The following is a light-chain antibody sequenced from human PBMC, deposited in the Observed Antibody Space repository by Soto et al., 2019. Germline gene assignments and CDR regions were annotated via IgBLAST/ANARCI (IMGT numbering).Light chain of an antibody. V-gene: IGLV2-14*03. J-gene: IGLJ1*01. CDR1: SSDVGAYNY. CDR2: DVS. Sequence: QAALTQPASVSGSPGQSITISCTGTSSDVGAYNYVSWYQHHPGNAPKLLIYDVSTRPSGVSNRFSGSKSGNTASLTISGLQAEDEADYYCSSYTTSTTRVFGTETKVTVL. CDR3: SSYTTSTTRV.